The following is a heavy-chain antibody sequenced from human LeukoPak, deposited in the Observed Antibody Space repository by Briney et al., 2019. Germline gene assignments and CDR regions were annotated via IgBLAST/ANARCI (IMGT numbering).Heavy chain of an antibody. V-gene: IGHV3-7*01. D-gene: IGHD6-13*01. J-gene: IGHJ4*02. CDR2: IKEDGSQR. CDR1: GFTFSRSW. CDR3: ARDRGYNSFDY. Sequence: GGSLRLSCAASGFTFSRSWMSWVRQAPGKGLEWVANIKEDGSQRNYVDSVKGRFTISRDNAMNSVFLQMISLRAEDTAVYYCARDRGYNSFDYWGQGTLVAVSS.